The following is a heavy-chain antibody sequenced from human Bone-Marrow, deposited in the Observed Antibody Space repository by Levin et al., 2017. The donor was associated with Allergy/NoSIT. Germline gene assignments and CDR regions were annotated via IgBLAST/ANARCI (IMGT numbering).Heavy chain of an antibody. J-gene: IGHJ4*02. CDR3: AKGRSGWFQETDS. D-gene: IGHD6-19*01. Sequence: PGGSLRLSCTASGFPFHTSAMTWVRQAPGQGLGWVSSISGDADMTSYADSVKGRFTVSRDTSKNMFFLQMDNLRVEDTDVFYCAKGRSGWFQETDSWGQGTLVTVSS. V-gene: IGHV3-23*01. CDR2: ISGDADMT. CDR1: GFPFHTSA.